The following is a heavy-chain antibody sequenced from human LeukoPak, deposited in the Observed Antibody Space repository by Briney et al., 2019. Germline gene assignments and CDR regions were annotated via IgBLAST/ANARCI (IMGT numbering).Heavy chain of an antibody. V-gene: IGHV3-11*04. CDR3: ARHARVAGFDY. D-gene: IGHD6-19*01. CDR1: RFTFSDFY. CDR2: ISNSGTTI. Sequence: KPGGSLRLSFAASRFTFSDFYMSWIRQAPGKGLEWISYISNSGTTIYYADSVKGRFTISRDNAKNSLYLQMNSLRAEDTAVYYCARHARVAGFDYWGLGTLVTVSS. J-gene: IGHJ4*02.